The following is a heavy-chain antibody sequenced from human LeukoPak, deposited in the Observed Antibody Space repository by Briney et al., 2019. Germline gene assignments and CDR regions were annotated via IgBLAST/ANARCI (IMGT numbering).Heavy chain of an antibody. CDR3: ARVGYNAFDI. CDR1: GGSFSGYY. Sequence: SETRSLTCAVYGGSFSGYYWSWIRQPPGKGLEWIGEINHSGSTNYNPSLKSRVTISVDTSKNQFSLKLSSVTAADTAVYYCARVGYNAFDIWGQGTMVTVSS. V-gene: IGHV4-34*01. D-gene: IGHD5-24*01. CDR2: INHSGST. J-gene: IGHJ3*02.